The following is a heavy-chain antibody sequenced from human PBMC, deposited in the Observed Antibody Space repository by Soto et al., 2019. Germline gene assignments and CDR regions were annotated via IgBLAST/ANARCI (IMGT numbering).Heavy chain of an antibody. CDR3: ARRGGSSSGYYYYAMDV. CDR2: IYSNGDT. Sequence: TSETLSLTCSVSSDSMNSGGYYWSWIRQHPGKGLEWIGYIYSNGDTYYNPSLKSRVTTSVDTSKNQFSLNLTSVTAADTAVYYCARRGGSSSGYYYYAMDVWGQGTTVTVSS. CDR1: SDSMNSGGYY. J-gene: IGHJ6*02. V-gene: IGHV4-31*03. D-gene: IGHD6-6*01.